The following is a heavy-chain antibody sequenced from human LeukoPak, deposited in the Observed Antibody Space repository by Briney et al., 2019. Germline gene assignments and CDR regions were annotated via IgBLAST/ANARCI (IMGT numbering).Heavy chain of an antibody. CDR1: GFTFSNYW. CDR2: IKQDGSDK. V-gene: IGHV3-7*01. Sequence: PGGSLRLSCAASGFTFSNYWMTWVRQPPGKGLEWVANIKQDGSDKYYVDSVKGRFTISRDNAQNSVYLQMNSLRAEDTAVYYCARDAGSYGRAHIRAPDYWGQGTLVTVSS. D-gene: IGHD5-18*01. CDR3: ARDAGSYGRAHIRAPDY. J-gene: IGHJ4*02.